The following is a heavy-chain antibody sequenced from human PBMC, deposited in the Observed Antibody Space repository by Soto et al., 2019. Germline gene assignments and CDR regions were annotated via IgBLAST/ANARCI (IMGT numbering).Heavy chain of an antibody. D-gene: IGHD4-17*01. CDR3: AGTSTTVYAMDV. CDR1: GDSINGYY. CDR2: IYYSGST. V-gene: IGHV4-59*13. J-gene: IGHJ6*02. Sequence: KTSETLSLTCTVSGDSINGYYWSWIRQPPGKGLEWIGYIYYSGSTNYNPSLNSRATISLDPSKSQFSLKLTSVTAADTAVYYCAGTSTTVYAMDVWGQGTTVTVSS.